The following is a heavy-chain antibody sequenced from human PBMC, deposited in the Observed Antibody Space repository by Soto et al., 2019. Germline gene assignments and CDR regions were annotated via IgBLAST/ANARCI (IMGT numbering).Heavy chain of an antibody. CDR3: ARVEIGSYDC. V-gene: IGHV3-7*01. CDR2: MNQDGSDK. Sequence: GGSLRLSCAAFGFIFNSRYMSWVRQAPGKGLEWVANMNQDGSDKKYVDSVKGRFTISRDNAKNSLFLQMNSLRSEDTAVYYCARVEIGSYDCWGQGTLVTVSS. J-gene: IGHJ4*02. CDR1: GFIFNSRY. D-gene: IGHD1-26*01.